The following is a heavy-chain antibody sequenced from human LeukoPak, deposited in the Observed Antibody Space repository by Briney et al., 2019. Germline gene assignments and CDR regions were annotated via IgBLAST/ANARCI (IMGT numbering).Heavy chain of an antibody. D-gene: IGHD6-19*01. Sequence: GGSLRLSCAASGFTLSDYYMSWIRQAPGKGLEWVSYISSSGSTIYYADSVKGRFTISRDNAKNSLYLQMNSLRAEDTAVYYCARGLSSGWYSAFDPWGQATLVTVSS. CDR3: ARGLSSGWYSAFDP. J-gene: IGHJ5*02. CDR2: ISSSGSTI. V-gene: IGHV3-11*01. CDR1: GFTLSDYY.